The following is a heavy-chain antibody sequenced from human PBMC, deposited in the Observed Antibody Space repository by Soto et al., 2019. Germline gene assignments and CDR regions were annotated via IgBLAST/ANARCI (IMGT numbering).Heavy chain of an antibody. CDR1: GFTFSSYE. CDR3: AKGPRSKYVTSFFDS. CDR2: ISSSGSTI. D-gene: IGHD6-6*01. V-gene: IGHV3-48*03. Sequence: GGSLRLSCAASGFTFSSYEMNWVRQAPGKGLEWVSYISSSGSTIYYADSVKGRFTISRDKSKNTLDLQMNSLRAEDTAVYYCAKGPRSKYVTSFFDSWGQGILVTVSS. J-gene: IGHJ4*01.